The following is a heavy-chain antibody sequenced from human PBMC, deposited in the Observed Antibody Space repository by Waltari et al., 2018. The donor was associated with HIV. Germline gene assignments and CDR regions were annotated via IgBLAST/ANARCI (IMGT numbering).Heavy chain of an antibody. Sequence: QLQLQESGPGLVKPSETLSLTCTVSGGSISRSSYFWGWIRQPPGKGLEWIGSIYYSGGTYYNPSRKSRVTIAVDTPKNQFSLILSSVTAADTAVYYCARRHVDTALVRWGLDDWGQGTLVTVSS. CDR1: GGSISRSSYF. V-gene: IGHV4-39*01. J-gene: IGHJ4*02. CDR3: ARRHVDTALVRWGLDD. CDR2: IYYSGGT. D-gene: IGHD5-18*01.